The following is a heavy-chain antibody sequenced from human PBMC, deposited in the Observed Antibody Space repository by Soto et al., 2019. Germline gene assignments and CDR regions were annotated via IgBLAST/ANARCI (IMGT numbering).Heavy chain of an antibody. CDR1: GFTFSSYS. D-gene: IGHD3-22*01. V-gene: IGHV3-48*02. Sequence: GSLRLSCAASGFTFSSYSMNWVRQAPGKGLEWVSYISSSSSTIYYADSVKGRFTISRDNAKNSLYLQMNSLRDEDTAVYYCAREGYYDSSGYYDYYYGMDVWGQGTTVTVSS. J-gene: IGHJ6*02. CDR3: AREGYYDSSGYYDYYYGMDV. CDR2: ISSSSSTI.